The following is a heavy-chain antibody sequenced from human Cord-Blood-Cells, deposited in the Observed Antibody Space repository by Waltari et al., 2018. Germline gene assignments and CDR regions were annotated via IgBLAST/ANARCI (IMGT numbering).Heavy chain of an antibody. V-gene: IGHV3-48*01. Sequence: EVQLVESGGGLVQPGGSLILSCAASGFTFSSYSMNWVRQARGKGLEWVSYISSSSSTIYYADSVKGRFTISRDNAKNSLYLQMNSLRAEDTAVYYCARDLPDFWSGYYNYYYGMDVWGQGP. D-gene: IGHD3-3*01. CDR1: GFTFSSYS. CDR2: ISSSSSTI. CDR3: ARDLPDFWSGYYNYYYGMDV. J-gene: IGHJ6*02.